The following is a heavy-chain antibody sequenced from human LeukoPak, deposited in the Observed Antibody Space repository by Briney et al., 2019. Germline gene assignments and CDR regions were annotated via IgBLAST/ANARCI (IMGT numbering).Heavy chain of an antibody. D-gene: IGHD6-19*01. CDR1: GFTFSSYA. CDR2: ISGSGGST. V-gene: IGHV3-23*01. J-gene: IGHJ5*02. Sequence: PGGSLRLSCAASGFTFSSYAMSWVRQAPGKGLEWVSAISGSGGSTYYADSVKGRFTISRDNAKNTLYLQTNSLRADDTAVYYCARESPLAVAGSWGQGTLVTVSS. CDR3: ARESPLAVAGS.